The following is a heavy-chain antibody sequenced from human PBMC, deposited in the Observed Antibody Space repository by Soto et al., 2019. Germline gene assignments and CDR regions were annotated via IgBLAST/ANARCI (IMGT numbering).Heavy chain of an antibody. CDR3: ASTLGTARGGSYYYYGMDV. D-gene: IGHD6-6*01. V-gene: IGHV4-38-2*01. Sequence: SETLSLTXAVSGYSISSGYYWGWIRQPPGKGLEWIGSIYHSGSTYYNPSLKSRVTISVDTSKNQFSLKLSSVTAADTAVYYCASTLGTARGGSYYYYGMDVWGQGTTVTVSS. J-gene: IGHJ6*02. CDR1: GYSISSGYY. CDR2: IYHSGST.